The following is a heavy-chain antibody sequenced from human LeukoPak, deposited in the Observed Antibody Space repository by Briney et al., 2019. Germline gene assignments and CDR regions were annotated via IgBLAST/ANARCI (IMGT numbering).Heavy chain of an antibody. CDR1: GFTFSSYA. CDR3: AKDQKQWLVQDAFDI. J-gene: IGHJ3*02. V-gene: IGHV3-23*01. Sequence: PGGSLRLSCAASGFTFSSYAMSSVPQAPGEGLEWVSAISGSSGSTYYADSVKGRFTISRDNSKNTLYLQMNSLRAEDTAVYYCAKDQKQWLVQDAFDIWGQGTMVTVSS. CDR2: ISGSSGST. D-gene: IGHD6-19*01.